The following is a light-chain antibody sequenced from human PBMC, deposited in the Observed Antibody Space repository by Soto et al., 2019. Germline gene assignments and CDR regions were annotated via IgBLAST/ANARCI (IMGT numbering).Light chain of an antibody. CDR1: SSNIGAGYD. Sequence: QSGLTQPPSVSGAPGQGVTISCTGSSSNIGAGYDVHWYQQVPGTAPKVLISGNTNRPSGVPDRFSGSKSGTSASLAITGLQVEDEADYYCQSHDSSLRGRVFGGGTKVTVL. CDR3: QSHDSSLRGRV. J-gene: IGLJ2*01. V-gene: IGLV1-40*01. CDR2: GNT.